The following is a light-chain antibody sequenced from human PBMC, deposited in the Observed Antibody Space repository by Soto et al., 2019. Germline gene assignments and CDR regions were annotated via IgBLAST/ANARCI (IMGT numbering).Light chain of an antibody. Sequence: GDRFTITCRPSRGIGNALAWYQQKPGTVPKLLIHSASTLQSGVPSRFSGSGSGTDFTLTISSLQPEDVASYYCQKYDSAPTFGPGTKVDIK. CDR1: RGIGNA. CDR3: QKYDSAPT. CDR2: SAS. J-gene: IGKJ1*01. V-gene: IGKV1-27*01.